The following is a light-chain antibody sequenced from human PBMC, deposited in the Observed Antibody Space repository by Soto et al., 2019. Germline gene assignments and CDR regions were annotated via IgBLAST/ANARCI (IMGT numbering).Light chain of an antibody. CDR3: SSFTSNRIYV. J-gene: IGLJ1*01. CDR1: HNDIGTYDY. V-gene: IGLV2-14*03. CDR2: GVT. Sequence: QSVLTQPTPVSGSPGQSITISCTGNHNDIGTYDYVSWYQQHPGRAPRLLIHGVTTRPSGISGRFSASKSGLTASLTISGLQPEEEADYYCSSFTSNRIYVFGTGTKVTVL.